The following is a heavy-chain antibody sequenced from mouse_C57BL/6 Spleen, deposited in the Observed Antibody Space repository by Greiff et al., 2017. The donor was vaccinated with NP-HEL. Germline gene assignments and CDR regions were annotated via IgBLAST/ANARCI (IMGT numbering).Heavy chain of an antibody. J-gene: IGHJ2*01. CDR1: GYTFTDYY. Sequence: VQLKESGPVLVKPGASVKMSCKASGYTFTDYYMNWVKQSHGKSLEWIGVINPYNGGTSYNQKFKGKATLTVDKSSSTAYMELNSLTSEDSAVYYCARVWDGSFDYWGQGTTLTVSS. CDR3: ARVWDGSFDY. CDR2: INPYNGGT. V-gene: IGHV1-19*01. D-gene: IGHD4-1*01.